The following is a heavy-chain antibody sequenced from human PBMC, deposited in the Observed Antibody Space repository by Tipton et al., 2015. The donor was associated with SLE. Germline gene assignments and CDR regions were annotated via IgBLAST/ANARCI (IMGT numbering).Heavy chain of an antibody. CDR1: GYTFIGYY. CDR3: ARSDDYSNLGGY. J-gene: IGHJ4*02. CDR2: INPNSGGT. D-gene: IGHD4-11*01. V-gene: IGHV1-2*06. Sequence: QLVQSGADVKKPGASVKVSCKASGYTFIGYYMHWVRQAPGQGLEWMGRINPNSGGTEYAQKLQGRVTMTRDTSTSTVYMELSSLRSEDTAVYYCARSDDYSNLGGYWGQGTLVTVSS.